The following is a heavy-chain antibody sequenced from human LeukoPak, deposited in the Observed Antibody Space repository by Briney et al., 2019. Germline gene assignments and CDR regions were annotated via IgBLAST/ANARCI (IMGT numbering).Heavy chain of an antibody. Sequence: GASVKVSCKASGYTFTSYYMHWGRQAPGQGLEWMGGIIPIFGTANYAQKFQGRVTITADESTSTAYMELSSLRSEDTAVYYCARVMEQHLGFDYWGQGTLVTVSS. CDR3: ARVMEQHLGFDY. CDR1: GYTFTSYY. CDR2: IIPIFGTA. D-gene: IGHD6-13*01. J-gene: IGHJ4*02. V-gene: IGHV1-69*13.